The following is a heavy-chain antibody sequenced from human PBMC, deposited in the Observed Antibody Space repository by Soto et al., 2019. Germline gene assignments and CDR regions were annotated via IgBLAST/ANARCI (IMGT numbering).Heavy chain of an antibody. CDR3: GTGPLGSGSYYNLAY. CDR1: GYTPTELS. Sequence: ASVXVSCKVSGYTPTELSMHWVPPAPGKGIKWMGGFDPEDGETIYAQKFQGRVTMTEDTSTDTAYRELSSLRSEDTAVYYCGTGPLGSGSYYNLAYCGEGTLVTFSS. D-gene: IGHD3-10*01. J-gene: IGHJ4*02. CDR2: FDPEDGET. V-gene: IGHV1-24*01.